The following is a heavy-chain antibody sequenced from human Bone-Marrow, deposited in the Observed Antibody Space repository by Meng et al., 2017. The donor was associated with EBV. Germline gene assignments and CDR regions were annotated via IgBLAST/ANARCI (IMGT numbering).Heavy chain of an antibody. CDR3: ARDAGDDGSGSYYSDY. Sequence: QVQREGSGPVLVKPAGTLSLTCAVSGGSISSSNWWSWVRQPPGKGLEWIGEIYHSGSTNYNPSLKSRVTITVDKSKNQFSLNLSSVTAADTAVYYCARDAGDDGSGSYYSDYWGQGTLVTVSS. CDR1: GGSISSSNW. J-gene: IGHJ4*02. D-gene: IGHD3-10*01. CDR2: IYHSGST. V-gene: IGHV4-4*02.